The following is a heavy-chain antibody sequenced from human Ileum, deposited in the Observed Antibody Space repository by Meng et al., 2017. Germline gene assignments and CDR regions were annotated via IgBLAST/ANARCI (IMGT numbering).Heavy chain of an antibody. Sequence: VQSGAQDETPGAYVECPRKASGYTLTAFYTDLVRQAPGRRVGGVGGINPYTGCAEPAQKFQDRVYLTRDKSITTAYIELSRLTSGDTALYYCLTDSGKYPKGKDYWGQGTLVTVSS. CDR3: LTDSGKYPKGKDY. J-gene: IGHJ4*02. CDR2: INPYTGCA. D-gene: IGHD1-26*01. CDR1: GYTLTAFY. V-gene: IGHV1-2*02.